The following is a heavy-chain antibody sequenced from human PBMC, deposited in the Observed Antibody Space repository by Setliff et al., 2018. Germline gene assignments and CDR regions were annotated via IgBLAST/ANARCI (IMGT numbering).Heavy chain of an antibody. CDR1: GDSFSDYY. J-gene: IGHJ6*03. V-gene: IGHV4-59*10. CDR2: IYVGGSA. Sequence: SETLSLTCAVYGDSFSDYYWTWIRQPAGKGLEWIGRIYVGGSANYNPSLKSRVTISVDTSKNQFSLKLSSVTAADTAVYYCARANKKLDYYYYYYMDVWGKGTTVTVS. D-gene: IGHD1-1*01. CDR3: ARANKKLDYYYYYYMDV.